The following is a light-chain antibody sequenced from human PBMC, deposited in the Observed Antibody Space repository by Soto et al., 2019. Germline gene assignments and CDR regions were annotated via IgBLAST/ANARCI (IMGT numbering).Light chain of an antibody. J-gene: IGKJ1*01. V-gene: IGKV3-15*01. CDR3: QQYNNGPPWT. CDR2: GAS. CDR1: QSVSSK. Sequence: EIVLTQSPGTLSLFPGERATLSCRASQSVSSKLAWYQQKPGQAPRLLIYGASTRATGIPARFSGSGYGTEFTLTISSLQSEDFAVYYCQQYNNGPPWTFGQGNKVEFK.